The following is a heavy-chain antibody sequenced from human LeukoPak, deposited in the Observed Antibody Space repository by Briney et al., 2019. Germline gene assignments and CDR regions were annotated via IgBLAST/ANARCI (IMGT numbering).Heavy chain of an antibody. J-gene: IGHJ4*02. V-gene: IGHV3-11*04. CDR3: ARDEPTVTTGPPVGS. CDR1: GFTFSDYY. Sequence: GGSLRLSCAASGFTFSDYYMSWIRQAPGKGLEWVSYISSSGSTIYYADSVKGRFTISRDNAKNTLYLQMHSLRAEDTAVYYCARDEPTVTTGPPVGSWGQGTLVTVSS. CDR2: ISSSGSTI. D-gene: IGHD4-17*01.